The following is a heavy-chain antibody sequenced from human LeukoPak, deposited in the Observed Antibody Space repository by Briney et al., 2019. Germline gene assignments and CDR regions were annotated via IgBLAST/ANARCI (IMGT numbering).Heavy chain of an antibody. J-gene: IGHJ4*02. CDR1: GGTFSSHA. CDR3: ARGWLAETTVVTPYNY. Sequence: SVKVSCKASGGTFSSHAISWVRQAPGQGLEWMGGITPIFGTANYAQKFQGRVTITAVESMSTAYMELSSLRSEDTAVYYCARGWLAETTVVTPYNYWGQGTLVTVSS. CDR2: ITPIFGTA. V-gene: IGHV1-69*13. D-gene: IGHD4-23*01.